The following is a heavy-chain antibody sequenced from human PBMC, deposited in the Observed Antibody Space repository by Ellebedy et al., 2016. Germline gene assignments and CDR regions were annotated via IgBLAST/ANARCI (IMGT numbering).Heavy chain of an antibody. CDR3: AQTSMDFWSGYYFGY. CDR2: ISGSGGST. J-gene: IGHJ4*02. V-gene: IGHV3-23*01. CDR1: GFTFSSYA. Sequence: GGSLRLXXAASGFTFSSYAMSWVRQAPGKGLEWVSAISGSGGSTYYADSVKGRFTISRDNSKNTLYLQMNGLRAEDTAVYYCAQTSMDFWSGYYFGYWGQGTLVTVSS. D-gene: IGHD3-3*01.